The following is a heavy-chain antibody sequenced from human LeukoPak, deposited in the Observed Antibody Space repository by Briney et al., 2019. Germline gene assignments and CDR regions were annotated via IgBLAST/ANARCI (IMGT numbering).Heavy chain of an antibody. D-gene: IGHD4-23*01. CDR2: IPYDGGNG. J-gene: IGHJ4*02. CDR3: AKETGELLRFLGFDY. Sequence: GGSLRLSCATSGFIFSRHAMHWVRQAPHKGLEWVAFIPYDGGNGYYADSVKGRFTISRDNSKGTLYLQLNSLTPDDTAVYYCAKETGELLRFLGFDYWGQGSLITVSS. V-gene: IGHV3-30*02. CDR1: GFIFSRHA.